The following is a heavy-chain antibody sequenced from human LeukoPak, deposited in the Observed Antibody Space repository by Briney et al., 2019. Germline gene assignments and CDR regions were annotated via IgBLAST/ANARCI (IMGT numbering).Heavy chain of an antibody. Sequence: GGSLRLSCAASGFTFSSYAMSWVRQAPGKGLEWVANIKQDGSEKHYVDSVKGRFTISRDNAKNSLYLQMNSLRAEDTAVYYCASSRRDYYDSSGYFYFQHWGQGTLVTVSS. V-gene: IGHV3-7*03. CDR3: ASSRRDYYDSSGYFYFQH. D-gene: IGHD3-22*01. CDR2: IKQDGSEK. CDR1: GFTFSSYA. J-gene: IGHJ1*01.